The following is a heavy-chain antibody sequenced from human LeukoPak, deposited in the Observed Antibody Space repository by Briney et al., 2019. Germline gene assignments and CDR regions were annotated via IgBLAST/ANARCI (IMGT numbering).Heavy chain of an antibody. V-gene: IGHV3-23*01. Sequence: AGGSLRLSCAASGRTSNNYAMSWVRQAPGKGLEWVAGISVSGGSTFYADSVKGRFTISRDNAKNSLYLQMNSLRAEDTAVYYCARDPQVGWPTYYFDYWGQGTLVTVSS. CDR3: ARDPQVGWPTYYFDY. CDR2: ISVSGGST. D-gene: IGHD5-24*01. CDR1: GRTSNNYA. J-gene: IGHJ4*02.